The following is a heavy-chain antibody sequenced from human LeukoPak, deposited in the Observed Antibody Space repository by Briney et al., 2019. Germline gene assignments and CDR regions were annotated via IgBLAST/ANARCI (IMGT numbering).Heavy chain of an antibody. CDR2: INHSGST. CDR3: ARVKLVYYYYYGMDV. V-gene: IGHV4-34*01. Sequence: SETLSLTCAVYGGSFSGYYWSWIRQPPGKGLEWVGEINHSGSTNYNPSLKSRVTISEDTSKNQFSLKLSSVTAADTAVYYCARVKLVYYYYYGMDVWCKGTTVTVSS. J-gene: IGHJ6*04. CDR1: GGSFSGYY. D-gene: IGHD2-15*01.